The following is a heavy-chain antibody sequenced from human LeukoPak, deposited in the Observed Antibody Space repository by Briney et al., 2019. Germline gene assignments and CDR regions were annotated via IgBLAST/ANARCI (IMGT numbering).Heavy chain of an antibody. D-gene: IGHD1-26*01. CDR2: IYHGGSA. CDR1: GDSISSGGYS. V-gene: IGHV4-30-2*01. J-gene: IGHJ5*02. CDR3: ARYFSGGQFKWFDP. Sequence: SQTLSLTCAVSGDSISSGGYSWGWILQPPWKGLEWIGYIYHGGSAYYSPSLKSRANISVDKSKNQFSLKLSSVTAADTAVYYCARYFSGGQFKWFDPWGQGTLVTVSS.